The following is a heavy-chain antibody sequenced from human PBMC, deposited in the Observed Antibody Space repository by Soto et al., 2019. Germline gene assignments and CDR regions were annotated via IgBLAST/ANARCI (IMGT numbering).Heavy chain of an antibody. CDR3: ASGRGDYVWGSFRYVGFLVY. CDR2: INHSGST. CDR1: GGSFSGYY. D-gene: IGHD3-16*02. Sequence: SETLSLTCAVYGGSFSGYYWSWIRQPPGKGLEWMGEINHSGSTNYNPALKSLVTISVDTSKYQFSLKLSSVTAADTAGYYCASGRGDYVWGSFRYVGFLVYWGQGTLVTVSS. V-gene: IGHV4-34*01. J-gene: IGHJ4*02.